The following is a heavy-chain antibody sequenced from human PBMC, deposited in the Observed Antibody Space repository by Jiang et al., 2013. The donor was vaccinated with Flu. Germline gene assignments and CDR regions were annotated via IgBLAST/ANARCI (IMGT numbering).Heavy chain of an antibody. D-gene: IGHD1-1*01. Sequence: SGAEVKKPGASVKVSCKASGYTFTGYYMHWVRQAPGQGLEWMGWINPNSGGTNYAQKFQGWVTMTRDTSISTAYMELSRLRSDDTAVYYCARDHGDRNENSFDYWGQGTLVTVSS. CDR3: ARDHGDRNENSFDY. J-gene: IGHJ4*02. CDR2: INPNSGGT. CDR1: GYTFTGYY. V-gene: IGHV1-2*04.